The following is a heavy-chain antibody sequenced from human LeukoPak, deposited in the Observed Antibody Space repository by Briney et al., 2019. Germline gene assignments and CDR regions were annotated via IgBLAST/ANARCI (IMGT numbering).Heavy chain of an antibody. D-gene: IGHD6-13*01. V-gene: IGHV1-46*01. CDR3: ARDASIAAAPMYYFDY. J-gene: IGHJ4*02. Sequence: ASVNVSCKASGYTFTSYYMHWVRQAPGQGLEWMGIINPSGGSTSYAQKFQGRVTMTRDTSTSTVYMELSSLRSEDTAVYYCARDASIAAAPMYYFDYWGQGTLVTVSS. CDR1: GYTFTSYY. CDR2: INPSGGST.